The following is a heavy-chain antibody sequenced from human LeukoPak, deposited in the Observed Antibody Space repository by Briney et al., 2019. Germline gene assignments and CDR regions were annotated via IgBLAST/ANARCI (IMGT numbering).Heavy chain of an antibody. CDR2: MNPNSGNT. CDR1: GYTFTSYD. V-gene: IGHV1-8*03. CDR3: ARVARDGYNYDY. Sequence: ASVKVSCKASGYTFTSYDINWGRQATGQGVEWMGWMNPNSGNTGYAQKFQGRVTITRNTSISTAYMELSSLRSEDTAVYYCARVARDGYNYDYWGQGTLVTVSS. D-gene: IGHD5-24*01. J-gene: IGHJ4*02.